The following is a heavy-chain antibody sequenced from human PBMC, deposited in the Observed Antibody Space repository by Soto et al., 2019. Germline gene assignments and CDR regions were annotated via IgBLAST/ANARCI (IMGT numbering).Heavy chain of an antibody. CDR2: SSATGSGT. CDR1: GFTFRSYG. V-gene: IGHV3-23*01. D-gene: IGHD1-7*01. Sequence: VGSLRLSCAASGFTFRSYGMTWVRQAPGKGLEWVSFSSATGSGTYYADSVKGRFTISRDNSKNTLYLQMTSLRADDTAVYYCAKDRRAGGNYGFYSDFWGQGALVTVSS. J-gene: IGHJ4*02. CDR3: AKDRRAGGNYGFYSDF.